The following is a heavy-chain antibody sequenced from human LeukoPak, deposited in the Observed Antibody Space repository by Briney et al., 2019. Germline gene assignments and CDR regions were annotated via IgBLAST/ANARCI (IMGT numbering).Heavy chain of an antibody. CDR3: ARDKGGDGGYEITYYFDY. CDR1: GFTFSNYG. Sequence: PGRSLRLSCAASGFTFSNYGMHWVRQAPGKGLEWVAVISYDGSNKYYADSVKGRFTISRDNSKNTLYLQMNSLRAEDTAVYYCARDKGGDGGYEITYYFDYWGQGTLVTVSS. CDR2: ISYDGSNK. J-gene: IGHJ4*02. D-gene: IGHD5-12*01. V-gene: IGHV3-30*03.